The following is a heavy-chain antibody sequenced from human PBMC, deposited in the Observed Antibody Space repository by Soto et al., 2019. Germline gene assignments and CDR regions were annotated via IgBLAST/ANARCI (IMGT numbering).Heavy chain of an antibody. D-gene: IGHD3-22*01. Sequence: QVQLQESGPGLVKPSQTLSLTCTVSGGSISSGDSYWTWIRQPPGKGLEWIGYIYDSGSTHYNPSLKSRVSISVDTSKNQFSLKLSSVTAADTAVYYCATSTSYYERGGYSIDYWGQGTLVTVSS. V-gene: IGHV4-30-4*01. CDR1: GGSISSGDSY. CDR3: ATSTSYYERGGYSIDY. J-gene: IGHJ4*02. CDR2: IYDSGST.